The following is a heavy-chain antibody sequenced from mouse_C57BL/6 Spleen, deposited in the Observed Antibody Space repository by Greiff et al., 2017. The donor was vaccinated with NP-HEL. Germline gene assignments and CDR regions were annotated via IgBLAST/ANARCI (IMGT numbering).Heavy chain of an antibody. J-gene: IGHJ2*01. CDR1: GYTFTSYW. D-gene: IGHD1-1*01. CDR2: IDPSDSYT. CDR3: ARGLRYGSIDFDY. V-gene: IGHV1-69*01. Sequence: QVQLQQPGAELVMPGASVKLSCKASGYTFTSYWMHWVKQRPGQGLEWIGEIDPSDSYTNYNQKFKGKSTLTVDKSSSTAYMQLSSLTSEDSAVYYCARGLRYGSIDFDYWGKGTTLTVDS.